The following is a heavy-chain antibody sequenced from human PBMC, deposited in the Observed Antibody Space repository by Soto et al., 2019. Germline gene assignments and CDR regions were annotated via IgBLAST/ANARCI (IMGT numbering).Heavy chain of an antibody. CDR3: AGDYDYGDSDAFDI. J-gene: IGHJ3*02. CDR1: GFTFSSYG. V-gene: IGHV3-33*01. Sequence: PGGSLRLSCAASGFTFSSYGMHWVRQAPGKGLEWVAVIWYDGSNKYYADSVKGRFTISRDNSKNTLYLQMNSLRAEDTAVYYCAGDYDYGDSDAFDIWGQGTMVTVSS. CDR2: IWYDGSNK. D-gene: IGHD4-17*01.